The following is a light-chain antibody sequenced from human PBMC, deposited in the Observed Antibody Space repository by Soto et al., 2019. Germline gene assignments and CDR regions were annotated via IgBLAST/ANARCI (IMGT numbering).Light chain of an antibody. CDR3: QQRYSTPLIT. CDR1: QSISSY. Sequence: EIQLTQSPCALYTPAVGTVTITFRASQSISSYLNWYQQKPGNAPKLLIYAASSLQSGVPSRFSGSGSGTDFTLTISSLQPEDFATYYCQQRYSTPLITFGHGTQLEI. J-gene: IGKJ5*01. CDR2: AAS. V-gene: IGKV1-39*01.